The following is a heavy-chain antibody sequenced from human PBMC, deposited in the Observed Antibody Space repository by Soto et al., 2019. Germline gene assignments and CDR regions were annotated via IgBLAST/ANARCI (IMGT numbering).Heavy chain of an antibody. Sequence: PGGSLRLSCAASGFTFSNAWMSWVRQAPGKGLEWVGRIKSKTDGGTTDYAAPVKGRFTISRDDSKNTLYLQMNSLKTEDTAVYYCTTAVLRYFDWLGGGFDYWGQGTLVTVSS. J-gene: IGHJ4*02. V-gene: IGHV3-15*01. CDR1: GFTFSNAW. CDR3: TTAVLRYFDWLGGGFDY. D-gene: IGHD3-9*01. CDR2: IKSKTDGGTT.